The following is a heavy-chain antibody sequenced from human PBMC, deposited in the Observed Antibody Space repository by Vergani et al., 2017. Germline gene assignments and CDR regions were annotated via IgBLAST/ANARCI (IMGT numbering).Heavy chain of an antibody. J-gene: IGHJ4*02. Sequence: QVQLQESGPGLVKPSQTLSLTCTVSGGSISSGDYYWSWIRQPPGKGLEWIGYIYYSGSTYYNPSLKSRVTISVDTSKNQFSLKLSSVTAADTAVYYCARDSGEYCISTSCIMEDYWGQGTLVTVSS. CDR1: GGSISSGDYY. V-gene: IGHV4-30-4*08. D-gene: IGHD2-2*01. CDR3: ARDSGEYCISTSCIMEDY. CDR2: IYYSGST.